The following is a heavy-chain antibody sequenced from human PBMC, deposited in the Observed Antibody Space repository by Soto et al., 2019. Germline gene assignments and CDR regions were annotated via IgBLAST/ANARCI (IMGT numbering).Heavy chain of an antibody. CDR2: IYWDDDK. Sequence: QITLKESGPTLVKPTQTLTLTCTFSGFSLSTSGVGVGWIRQPPGKALEWLALIYWDDDKRYSPSLKSRLTITKDTTKTQVVLTMTNMDPVDTATYYCAHFEQWELLSFWGQGTLVTVSS. CDR1: GFSLSTSGVG. J-gene: IGHJ4*02. D-gene: IGHD1-26*01. CDR3: AHFEQWELLSF. V-gene: IGHV2-5*02.